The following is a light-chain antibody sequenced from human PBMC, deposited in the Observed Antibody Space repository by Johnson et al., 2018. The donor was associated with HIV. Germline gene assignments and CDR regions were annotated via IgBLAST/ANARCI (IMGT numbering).Light chain of an antibody. J-gene: IGLJ1*01. V-gene: IGLV1-51*01. Sequence: QSVLTQPPSVSAAPGQKVTISCSGSSSNIGNNYVSWYQQLPGTAPKLLIYDNNKRPSGITDRFSGSKSGTSATLGITGLQTGDEADYYCGTWDSSLSAAVFGTGTKVTVL. CDR3: GTWDSSLSAAV. CDR2: DNN. CDR1: SSNIGNNY.